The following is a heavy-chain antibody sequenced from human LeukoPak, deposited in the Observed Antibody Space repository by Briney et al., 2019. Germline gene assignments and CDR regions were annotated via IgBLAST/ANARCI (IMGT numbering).Heavy chain of an antibody. V-gene: IGHV3-23*01. CDR3: AKQSNYDY. CDR2: VSTGAGST. J-gene: IGHJ4*02. D-gene: IGHD4-11*01. Sequence: GGSLRLSCAASGFTFTSYAMTWVRQAPGKGLEWVSSVSTGAGSTYYADSVKGRFTISRDNSKNTLFLQMNSLRAEDTAVYYCAKQSNYDYWGQGTLVTVSS. CDR1: GFTFTSYA.